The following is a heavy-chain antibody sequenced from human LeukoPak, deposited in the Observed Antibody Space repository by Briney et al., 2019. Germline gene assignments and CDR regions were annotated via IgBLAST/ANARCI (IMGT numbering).Heavy chain of an antibody. V-gene: IGHV4-4*09. J-gene: IGHJ5*02. Sequence: ASETLSLTCTVSGGSISSYYWSWIRQPPGKGLEWIGYIYTSGSTNYNPSLKRRVTISVDTSKNQFSLKLSSVTAADTAVYYCARHHFYYSSSHPGGYNWFDPWGQGTLVTVSS. D-gene: IGHD6-13*01. CDR1: GGSISSYY. CDR2: IYTSGST. CDR3: ARHHFYYSSSHPGGYNWFDP.